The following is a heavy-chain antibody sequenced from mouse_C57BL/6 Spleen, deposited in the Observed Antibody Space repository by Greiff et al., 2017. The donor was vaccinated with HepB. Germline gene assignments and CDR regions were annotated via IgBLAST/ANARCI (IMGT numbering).Heavy chain of an antibody. Sequence: VQLKESGGGLVQPGGSLSLSCAASGFTFTDYYMSWVRQPPGKALEWLGFIRNKANGYTTEYSASVKGRFTISRDNSQSILYLQMNALRAEDSATYYCARGFYYGSSYNWYFDVWGTGTTVTVSS. CDR3: ARGFYYGSSYNWYFDV. J-gene: IGHJ1*03. D-gene: IGHD1-1*01. V-gene: IGHV7-3*01. CDR2: IRNKANGYTT. CDR1: GFTFTDYY.